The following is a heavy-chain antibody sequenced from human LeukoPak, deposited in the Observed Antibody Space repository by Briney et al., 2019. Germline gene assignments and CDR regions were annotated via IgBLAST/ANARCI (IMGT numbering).Heavy chain of an antibody. D-gene: IGHD6-13*01. CDR1: GGSFGGYY. Sequence: PSPTPSLPSDIHGGSFGGYYWGWVCHPPGKGLEWIGEINHSGSTNYNPSLKSRVTISVDTSKNQFSLKLSSVTAADTAVYYCARSYSSSWYSYWGQGTLVTVSS. V-gene: IGHV4-34*01. CDR2: INHSGST. CDR3: ARSYSSSWYSY. J-gene: IGHJ4*02.